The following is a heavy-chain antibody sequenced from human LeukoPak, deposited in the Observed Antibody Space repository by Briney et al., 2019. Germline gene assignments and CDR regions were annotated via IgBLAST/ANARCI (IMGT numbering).Heavy chain of an antibody. D-gene: IGHD5-18*01. Sequence: SETLSLTCTVSGGSISSYYWSWIRQPAGKGLEWIGEINHSGSTNYNPSLKSRVTISVDTSKNQFSLKLSSVTAADTAVYYCARHYGLGYSYGSPWFDPWGQGTLVTVSS. CDR1: GGSISSYY. CDR3: ARHYGLGYSYGSPWFDP. V-gene: IGHV4-34*01. CDR2: INHSGST. J-gene: IGHJ5*02.